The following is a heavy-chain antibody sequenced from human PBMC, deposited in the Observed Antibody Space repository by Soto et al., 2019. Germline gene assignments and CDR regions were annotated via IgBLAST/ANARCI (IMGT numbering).Heavy chain of an antibody. J-gene: IGHJ6*02. D-gene: IGHD3-3*01. CDR2: MNPNSGNT. CDR1: GYTFTSYD. Sequence: QVQLVQSGAEVKKPGASVKVSCKASGYTFTSYDINWVRQATGQGLEWMGWMNPNSGNTGYAQKXQGRVPMTRNXXIXTXXMELSSLRSEDTAVYYCARGRITIFGVATDYGMDVWGQGTTVTVSS. V-gene: IGHV1-8*01. CDR3: ARGRITIFGVATDYGMDV.